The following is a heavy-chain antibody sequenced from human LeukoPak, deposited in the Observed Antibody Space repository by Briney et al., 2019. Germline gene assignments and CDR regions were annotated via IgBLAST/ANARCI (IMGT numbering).Heavy chain of an antibody. V-gene: IGHV4-34*01. Sequence: SETLSLTCAVYGGSFSGYYWSWIRQPPGKGLEWIGEINHSGSTNYSPSLKSRVTISVDTSKNQFSLKLSSVTAADTAVYYCARGARWELPRSPDYFDYWGQGTLVTVSS. CDR2: INHSGST. J-gene: IGHJ4*02. CDR1: GGSFSGYY. CDR3: ARGARWELPRSPDYFDY. D-gene: IGHD1-26*01.